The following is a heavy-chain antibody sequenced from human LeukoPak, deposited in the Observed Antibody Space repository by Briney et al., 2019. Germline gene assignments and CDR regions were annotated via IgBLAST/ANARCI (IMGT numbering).Heavy chain of an antibody. CDR1: GGSIISTNYY. D-gene: IGHD2-21*02. V-gene: IGHV4-39*07. CDR2: IYYSGST. J-gene: IGHJ4*02. Sequence: PSETLSLTCTVSGGSIISTNYYWGWIRQPPGKGLEWIGSIYYSGSTYYNPSLKSRVTISVDTSKNQFSLKLSSVTAADTAVYYCARDRGVTALDYWGQGTLVTVSS. CDR3: ARDRGVTALDY.